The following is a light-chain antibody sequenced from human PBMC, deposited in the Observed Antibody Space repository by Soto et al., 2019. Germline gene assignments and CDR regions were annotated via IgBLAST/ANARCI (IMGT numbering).Light chain of an antibody. CDR3: QHYSRYPLS. CDR1: QSISYW. J-gene: IGKJ4*01. V-gene: IGKV1-5*03. CDR2: KAS. Sequence: DIQMTQSPSTLSASVGDRVTITCRASQSISYWLAWYQQKPGKAPKLLISKASSLQGGVPSRFGGSGSGTEFTLTISGLQPDDFATYFCQHYSRYPLSFGGGTKVEIK.